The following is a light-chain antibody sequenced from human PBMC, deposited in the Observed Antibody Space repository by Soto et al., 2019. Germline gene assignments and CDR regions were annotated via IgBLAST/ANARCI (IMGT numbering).Light chain of an antibody. J-gene: IGLJ1*01. CDR1: KNEFGVYDF. V-gene: IGLV2-23*02. Sequence: QSVLAQAPSSSVARGQSVTIFCPGTKNEFGVYDFVSWYQHHPGKAPRLMIYEVTKRPSGVSNRFSGSKSGNTASLTISGLQTEDEADYYCCSYAGSNTPYVFGTGTKVTV. CDR3: CSYAGSNTPYV. CDR2: EVT.